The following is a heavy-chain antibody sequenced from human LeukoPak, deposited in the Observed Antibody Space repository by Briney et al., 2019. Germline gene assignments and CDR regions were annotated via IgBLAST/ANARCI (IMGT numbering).Heavy chain of an antibody. D-gene: IGHD1-26*01. J-gene: IGHJ4*02. CDR2: IKPNNGGT. CDR1: GYTFTGYY. Sequence: ASVKVSCKASGYTFTGYYIHWVRQAPGHGLEWMGWIKPNNGGTNYAQKFQGRVTMTRDTSISTAYMELSRLRSDDTAVYYCARGSIVGATFDYFDYWGQGTLVTVSS. V-gene: IGHV1-2*02. CDR3: ARGSIVGATFDYFDY.